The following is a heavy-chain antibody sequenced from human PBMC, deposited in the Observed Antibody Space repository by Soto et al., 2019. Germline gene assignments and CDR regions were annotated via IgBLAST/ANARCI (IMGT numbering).Heavy chain of an antibody. D-gene: IGHD2-8*01. J-gene: IGHJ6*02. V-gene: IGHV3-33*06. CDR3: AKGGAYCTNGVCYPYYYYGMDV. Sequence: SGGSLRLSCAASGFTFSSYGMHWVRQAPGKGLEWVAVIWYDGSNKYYADSVKGRFTISRDNSKNTLYLQMNSLRAEDTAVYYCAKGGAYCTNGVCYPYYYYGMDVWGQGTTVTVSS. CDR2: IWYDGSNK. CDR1: GFTFSSYG.